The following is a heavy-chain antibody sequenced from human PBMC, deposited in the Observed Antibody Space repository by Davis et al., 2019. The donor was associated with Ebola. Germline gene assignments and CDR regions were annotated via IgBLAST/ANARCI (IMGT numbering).Heavy chain of an antibody. CDR2: IHYLGNT. J-gene: IGHJ4*02. V-gene: IGHV4-59*01. CDR3: AREETYSGTYYIDY. D-gene: IGHD1-26*01. Sequence: MPGGSLRLSCTVSGGSINNYFWSWIRQSPGKGLEWIGNIHYLGNTNYNPSLKSRVTMSVDTSKNQFSLKLSSVTAADTAVYYCAREETYSGTYYIDYWGQGTLVTVSS. CDR1: GGSINNYF.